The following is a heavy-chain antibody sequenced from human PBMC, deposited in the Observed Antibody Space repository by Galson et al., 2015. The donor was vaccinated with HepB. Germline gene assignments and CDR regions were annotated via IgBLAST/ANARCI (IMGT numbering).Heavy chain of an antibody. D-gene: IGHD1-26*01. CDR1: GGTFSSYT. Sequence: VKVSCKASGGTFSSYTISWVRQAPGQGLEWMGRIIPILGIANYAQKFQGRVTITADKSTSTAYMELSSLRSEDTAVYYCAGGMGATFSDAFDIWGQGTMVTVSS. CDR3: AGGMGATFSDAFDI. CDR2: IIPILGIA. V-gene: IGHV1-69*02. J-gene: IGHJ3*02.